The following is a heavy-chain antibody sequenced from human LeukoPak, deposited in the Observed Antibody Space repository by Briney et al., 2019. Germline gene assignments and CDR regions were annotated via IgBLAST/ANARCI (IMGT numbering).Heavy chain of an antibody. D-gene: IGHD4-23*01. CDR2: INHSGST. J-gene: IGHJ4*02. Sequence: SETLSPTCAVYGGSFSGYYWSWIRQPPGKGLEWIGEINHSGSTNYNPSLKSRVTISVDTSKNQFSLKLSSVTAADTAVYYCARDRNSRGRGLDYWGQGTLVTVSS. V-gene: IGHV4-34*01. CDR3: ARDRNSRGRGLDY. CDR1: GGSFSGYY.